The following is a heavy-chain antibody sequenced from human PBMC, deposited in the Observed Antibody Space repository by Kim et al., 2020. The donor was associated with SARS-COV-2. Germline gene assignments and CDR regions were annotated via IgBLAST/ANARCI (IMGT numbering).Heavy chain of an antibody. V-gene: IGHV3-7*01. Sequence: GGSLRLSCAASGFTFSSYWMSWVRQAPGKGLEWVANIKQDGSEKYYVDSVKGRFTISRDNAKNSLYLQMNSLRAEDTAVYYCARPMDIVVVVAAMGFDYWGQGTLVTVSS. CDR2: IKQDGSEK. CDR3: ARPMDIVVVVAAMGFDY. CDR1: GFTFSSYW. J-gene: IGHJ4*02. D-gene: IGHD2-15*01.